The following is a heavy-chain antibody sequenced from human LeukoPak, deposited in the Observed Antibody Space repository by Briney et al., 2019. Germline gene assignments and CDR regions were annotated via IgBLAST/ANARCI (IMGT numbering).Heavy chain of an antibody. V-gene: IGHV4-30-4*08. Sequence: SQTLSLTCTVSGVSISSCDYYWSWIRQPPGKGLEWIGYIYYSGSTYYNPSLKVRVTISVDTSKNQFSLKLSSVTAADTAVYYCARERANIWNDHYYYYYMDVWGKGTTVTVSS. CDR1: GVSISSCDYY. J-gene: IGHJ6*03. CDR3: ARERANIWNDHYYYYYMDV. D-gene: IGHD1-20*01. CDR2: IYYSGST.